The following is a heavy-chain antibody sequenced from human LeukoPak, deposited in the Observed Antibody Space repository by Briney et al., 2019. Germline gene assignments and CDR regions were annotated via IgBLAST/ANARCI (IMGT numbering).Heavy chain of an antibody. Sequence: GASVKVSCRASGGTFSSYAISWLRQAPGQGLEWLGRIIPILGIANYAQKFQGRVTITADKSTSTAYMELSSLRSEDTAVYYCARIQPLYYYDSSGYPSWFDPWGQGTLVTVSS. CDR1: GGTFSSYA. V-gene: IGHV1-69*04. J-gene: IGHJ5*02. D-gene: IGHD3-22*01. CDR3: ARIQPLYYYDSSGYPSWFDP. CDR2: IIPILGIA.